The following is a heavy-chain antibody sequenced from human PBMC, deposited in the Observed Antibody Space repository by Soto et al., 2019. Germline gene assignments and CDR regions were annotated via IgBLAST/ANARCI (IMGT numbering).Heavy chain of an antibody. CDR2: ISSTTNYI. CDR1: GFTFTRYS. CDR3: ARESEDLTSNFDY. Sequence: GGSLRLSCAASGFTFTRYSMNWVRQAPGKGLEWVSSISSTTNYIYYGDTMKGRFTISRDNAKNSPYLEMNSLRAEDTAVYYCARESEDLTSNFDYWGQGTLVTVSS. V-gene: IGHV3-21*06. J-gene: IGHJ4*02.